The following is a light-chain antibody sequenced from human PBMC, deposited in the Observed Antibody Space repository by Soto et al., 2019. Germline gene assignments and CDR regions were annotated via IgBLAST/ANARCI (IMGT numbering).Light chain of an antibody. V-gene: IGKV3-20*01. CDR2: DAS. Sequence: EIVLKQSPGTLSLSAGERVTLXXRASQSVSSGYLAWYQQKAGQAPRXXIYDASSRATGIPDRFSGSGSGTEFTLTIVRLEPEDFAVYYCQQYETAPLTFGQGTKVEIK. J-gene: IGKJ1*01. CDR1: QSVSSGY. CDR3: QQYETAPLT.